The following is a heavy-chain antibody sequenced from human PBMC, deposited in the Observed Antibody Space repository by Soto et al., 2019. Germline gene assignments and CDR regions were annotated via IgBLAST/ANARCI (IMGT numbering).Heavy chain of an antibody. D-gene: IGHD3-16*01. V-gene: IGHV3-64D*06. CDR2: ISSNGGPT. J-gene: IGHJ4*02. CDR1: GFTFSSYA. CDR3: VKDRWVDY. Sequence: GSLRLSCATSGFTFSSYAMHWVRQAPGKGLEYVSSISSNGGPTYYADSVKGRFTISRDNSKGTLYLQMSSLRTEDTAVYYYVKDRWVDYWGQGTLVTVSS.